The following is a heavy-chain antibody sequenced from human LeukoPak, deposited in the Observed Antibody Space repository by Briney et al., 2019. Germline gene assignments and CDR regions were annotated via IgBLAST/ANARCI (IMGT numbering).Heavy chain of an antibody. J-gene: IGHJ4*02. D-gene: IGHD6-13*01. CDR3: ARMRSSSWCDY. CDR1: GFTFSSYW. Sequence: GGSLRLSCAASGFTFSSYWMSWVRQAPGKGLEWVANIKQDGSEKYYVDSVKGRFTISRDNAKNSLYLQMNSLRAEDTAVYDCARMRSSSWCDYWGQGTLVTVSS. V-gene: IGHV3-7*01. CDR2: IKQDGSEK.